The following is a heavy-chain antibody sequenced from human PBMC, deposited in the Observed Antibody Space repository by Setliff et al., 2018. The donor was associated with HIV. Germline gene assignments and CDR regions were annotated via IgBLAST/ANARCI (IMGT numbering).Heavy chain of an antibody. CDR3: AREDSVGGGFGY. Sequence: GASVKVSCKASGYSFTSYSMHWVRQTPGQGLEWMGVINPRSGFRIYVQKIKGRVTMTWDTSTTTIYMELRSLTSDDTAVYYCAREDSVGGGFGYLGPGTLVTVSS. V-gene: IGHV1-46*01. J-gene: IGHJ4*02. D-gene: IGHD3-16*01. CDR2: INPRSGFR. CDR1: GYSFTSYS.